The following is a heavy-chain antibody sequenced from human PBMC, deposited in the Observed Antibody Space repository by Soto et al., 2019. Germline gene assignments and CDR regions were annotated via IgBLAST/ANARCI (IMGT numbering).Heavy chain of an antibody. V-gene: IGHV1-18*01. CDR3: AREVGAWFDF. CDR2: ISGYNGDT. D-gene: IGHD1-26*01. J-gene: IGHJ4*02. CDR1: GYTFTSYG. Sequence: QVQLVQSGPEVKEPGASVKVSCKASGYTFTSYGITWVRQDPGQGLEWVGCISGYNGDTNYAQKVQGRISVTTDTSTSTAYLEVRSLRSDDTAVYYCAREVGAWFDFWGQGTLVTVSS.